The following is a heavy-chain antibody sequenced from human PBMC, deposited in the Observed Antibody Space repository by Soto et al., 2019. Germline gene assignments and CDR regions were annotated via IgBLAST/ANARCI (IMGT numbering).Heavy chain of an antibody. V-gene: IGHV4-31*03. CDR3: ACYGDSWYYFDY. CDR1: GGSISSGGYY. D-gene: IGHD4-17*01. J-gene: IGHJ4*02. Sequence: SETLSLTCTVSGGSISSGGYYWSWIRQHPGKGLEWIGYIYYSGSTYYNPSLKSRVTISVDTSKNQFSLKLSSVTAADTAVYYCACYGDSWYYFDYWGQGTLVTVSS. CDR2: IYYSGST.